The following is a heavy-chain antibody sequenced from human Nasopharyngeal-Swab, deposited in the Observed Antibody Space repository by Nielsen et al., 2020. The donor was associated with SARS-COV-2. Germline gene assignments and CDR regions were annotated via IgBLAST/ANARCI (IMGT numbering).Heavy chain of an antibody. CDR3: ARDLGNYFDY. J-gene: IGHJ4*02. CDR2: MNPNSGNT. V-gene: IGHV1-8*01. CDR1: GYNFTTYD. Sequence: ASVKVSCKASGYNFTTYDFNWVRQATGQGLEWMGWMNPNSGNTGYAQKFQGRVTMTRNTSIRTAYMELSSLRSEDTAVYYCARDLGNYFDYWGQGTLVTVSS. D-gene: IGHD7-27*01.